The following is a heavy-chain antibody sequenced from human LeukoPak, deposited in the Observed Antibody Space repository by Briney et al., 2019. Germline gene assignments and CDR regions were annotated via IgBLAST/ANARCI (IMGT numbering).Heavy chain of an antibody. CDR2: IHYRGST. D-gene: IGHD3-22*01. J-gene: IGHJ4*02. V-gene: IGHV4-59*08. CDR1: GGSSRSYY. CDR3: ARLRPVFIGDY. Sequence: PSETLSLTCTVSGGSSRSYYWSWIRQPPGKGLEWIGYIHYRGSTNYNPSLKSRVTISVDTSKNQFSLKLSSVTAADTAVYYCARLRPVFIGDYWGQGTLVTVSS.